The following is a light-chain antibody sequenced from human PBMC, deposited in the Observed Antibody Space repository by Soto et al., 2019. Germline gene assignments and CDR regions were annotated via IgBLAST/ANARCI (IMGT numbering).Light chain of an antibody. CDR2: DIS. J-gene: IGKJ5*01. CDR1: QTVSRN. CDR3: QQYNNWPS. Sequence: EIVMAQAPAALALSPVERYTLSCRACQTVSRNLAWYQQRPGQAPRLLIYDISNRAAGVPARFSGSGSETEFTLTIRSLQSEDFAVYFCQQYNNWPSFGQGTRLEIK. V-gene: IGKV3-15*01.